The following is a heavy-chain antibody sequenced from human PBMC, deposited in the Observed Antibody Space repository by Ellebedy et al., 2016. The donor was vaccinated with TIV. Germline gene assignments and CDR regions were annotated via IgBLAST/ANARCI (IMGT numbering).Heavy chain of an antibody. D-gene: IGHD6-13*01. J-gene: IGHJ5*02. CDR1: GYSFTTYW. V-gene: IGHV5-51*01. CDR3: ARGGQDTSSWVSWFDP. CDR2: ISPGDSDN. Sequence: GESLKISCKGSGYSFTTYWIGRVRQMPGKGLEWMGIISPGDSDNRYRPSFQGQVTISADRSISTAYLQWSSLEASDTAMYYCARGGQDTSSWVSWFDPWGQGTLVTVSS.